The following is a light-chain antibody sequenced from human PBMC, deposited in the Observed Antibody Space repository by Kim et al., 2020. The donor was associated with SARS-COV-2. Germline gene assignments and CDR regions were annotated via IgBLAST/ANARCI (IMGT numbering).Light chain of an antibody. CDR2: GGN. V-gene: IGLV3-19*01. Sequence: SSELTQDPVMSVALGQTVKITCQGDSLRSNHATWYQQKPGQAPVVVIYGGNNRPSGIPDRLSGSTSGDTASLIITGAQAEDEADYFCNCRDSSGIHLVFG. CDR1: SLRSNH. J-gene: IGLJ3*02. CDR3: NCRDSSGIHLV.